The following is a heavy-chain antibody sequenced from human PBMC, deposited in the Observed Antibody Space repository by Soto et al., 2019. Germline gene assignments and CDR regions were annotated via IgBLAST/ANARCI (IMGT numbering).Heavy chain of an antibody. CDR1: GFTFRNFA. Sequence: EVQLLESGGGLVQPGGSLRLSCAASGFTFRNFAMTWFRQAPGKGLEWVSSITSGGSTFYVDSVKGRFTIARDNSKDTLYLQMSSLRAEDTAVYYCAKNHLYGTSWYGVSDYWGQGSLVTVSS. V-gene: IGHV3-23*01. J-gene: IGHJ4*02. CDR2: ITSGGST. CDR3: AKNHLYGTSWYGVSDY. D-gene: IGHD6-13*01.